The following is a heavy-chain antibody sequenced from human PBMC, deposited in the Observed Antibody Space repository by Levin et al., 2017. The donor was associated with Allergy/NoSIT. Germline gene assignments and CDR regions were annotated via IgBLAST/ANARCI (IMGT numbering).Heavy chain of an antibody. CDR1: GVAFSSYS. D-gene: IGHD3-16*01. V-gene: IGHV3-48*02. CDR2: ISSSSSSI. CDR3: AREFSSSLGTDY. J-gene: IGHJ4*02. Sequence: SCVASGVAFSSYSMNWVRQAPGKGLEWISYISSSSSSIDYADSVKGRFTISRDNAKNSLFLQMNSLRDEDTAVYYCAREFSSSLGTDYWGQGTLVTVSP.